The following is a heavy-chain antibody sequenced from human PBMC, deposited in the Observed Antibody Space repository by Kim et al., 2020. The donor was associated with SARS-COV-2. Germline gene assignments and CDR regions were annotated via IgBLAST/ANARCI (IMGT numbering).Heavy chain of an antibody. J-gene: IGHJ6*02. V-gene: IGHV3-7*03. CDR2: IKPDGSEK. D-gene: IGHD3-16*01. CDR3: ARDAPVDHLHAYGASRYHYDGLDV. Sequence: GGSLRLSCAASGLDFGSHWMTWVRQAPGKGLEWVANIKPDGSEKFYVDSVKGRFTISRDNANMSIYLQMNSLRVEDSAVYYCARDAPVDHLHAYGASRYHYDGLDVWGQGTTVSVSS. CDR1: GLDFGSHW.